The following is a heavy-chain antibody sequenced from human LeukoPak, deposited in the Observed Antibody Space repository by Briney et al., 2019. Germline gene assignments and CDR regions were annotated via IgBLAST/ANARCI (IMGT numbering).Heavy chain of an antibody. V-gene: IGHV4-39*01. CDR2: IYYSGST. CDR3: ARLGSDYYDSSGYRNDY. D-gene: IGHD3-22*01. CDR1: GGSISRSSYY. Sequence: PSETLSLTCTVSGGSISRSSYYWGWIRQPPGKGLEWIGSIYYSGSTYYNPSLKSRVTISVDTSKSQFSLKLTSVTAADTAVYYCARLGSDYYDSSGYRNDYWGQGTLVTVSS. J-gene: IGHJ4*02.